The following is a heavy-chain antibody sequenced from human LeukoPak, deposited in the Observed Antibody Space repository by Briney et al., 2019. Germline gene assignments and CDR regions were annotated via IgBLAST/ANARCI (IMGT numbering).Heavy chain of an antibody. CDR3: ARDKTSAAHYDYFYGMDV. D-gene: IGHD2-2*01. Sequence: ASVKVSCKPSGYTFTGYYVHWVRQAPGQGIEWMGRINPSSGGTTYAQSFQGRVTITSDTSIGTAYMELSRLRYDDTAVYYCARDKTSAAHYDYFYGMDVWGQGTTVTVSS. CDR2: INPSSGGT. CDR1: GYTFTGYY. J-gene: IGHJ6*02. V-gene: IGHV1-2*06.